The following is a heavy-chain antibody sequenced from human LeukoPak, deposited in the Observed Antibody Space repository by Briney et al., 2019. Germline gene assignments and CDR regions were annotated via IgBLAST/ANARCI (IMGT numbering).Heavy chain of an antibody. CDR1: GFTFSSYG. D-gene: IGHD4-23*01. CDR2: ISYDGSNK. CDR3: AKIPSATVVTSFGL. J-gene: IGHJ5*02. V-gene: IGHV3-30*18. Sequence: GRSLRLSCAASGFTFSSYGMHWVRQAPGKGLEWGAVISYDGSNKYYADSVKGRFTISRDNSKNTLYLQMNSLRAEDTAVYYCAKIPSATVVTSFGLWGQGTLVTVSS.